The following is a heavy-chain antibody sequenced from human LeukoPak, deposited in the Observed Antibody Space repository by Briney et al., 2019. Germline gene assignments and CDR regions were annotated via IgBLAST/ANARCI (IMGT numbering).Heavy chain of an antibody. CDR3: ARRKYYYAPFDP. CDR2: INHSEST. Sequence: SETLSLTCAVYGGSFSGYYWSWIRQPPGKGLEWIGEINHSESTNYNPSLKSRVTISVDTSKNQFSLKLSSVTAADTAVYYCARRKYYYAPFDPWGQGTLVTVSS. CDR1: GGSFSGYY. D-gene: IGHD3-10*01. V-gene: IGHV4-34*01. J-gene: IGHJ5*02.